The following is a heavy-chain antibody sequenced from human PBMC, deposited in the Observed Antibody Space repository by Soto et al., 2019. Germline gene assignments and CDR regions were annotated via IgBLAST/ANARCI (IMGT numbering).Heavy chain of an antibody. CDR3: MMEQY. Sequence: DVQLVESGGDLVQPGGSLRLSCGASGFICSSCWMSWVRQAPGKGLEWVANIKQDGSERHYVDSVEGRFTISRDTAKNSLYLQMNSLRAEDTAIYYCMMEQYWGQGTRVSVSS. CDR1: GFICSSCW. V-gene: IGHV3-7*04. J-gene: IGHJ4*02. CDR2: IKQDGSER.